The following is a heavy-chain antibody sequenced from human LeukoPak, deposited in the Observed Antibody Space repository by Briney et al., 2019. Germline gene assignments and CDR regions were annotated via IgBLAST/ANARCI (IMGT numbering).Heavy chain of an antibody. Sequence: GGSLRLSCVASGFTFSSHWMHWIRQSPGKGLVWVSRISGDGSQTSYADSVKGRFTISRDNAKNSLYLQMNSLRAEDTAVYYCAREMEGDYGSGTFFDLWGQGNMVTVSS. CDR3: AREMEGDYGSGTFFDL. CDR1: GFTFSSHW. V-gene: IGHV3-74*01. CDR2: ISGDGSQT. D-gene: IGHD3-10*01. J-gene: IGHJ4*02.